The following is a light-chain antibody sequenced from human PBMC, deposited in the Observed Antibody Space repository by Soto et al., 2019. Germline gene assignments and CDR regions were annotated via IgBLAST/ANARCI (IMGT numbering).Light chain of an antibody. Sequence: EIVLTQSPVTKPLSPAERATLSCXXSQSVSSSYLAWYQQKPGQAPRLLIYGASSRATGIPDRFSGSGSGTDFTLTISRLEPEDFAVYYCQQYGSSPITFGQGTRLENK. J-gene: IGKJ5*01. V-gene: IGKV3-20*01. CDR3: QQYGSSPIT. CDR2: GAS. CDR1: QSVSSSY.